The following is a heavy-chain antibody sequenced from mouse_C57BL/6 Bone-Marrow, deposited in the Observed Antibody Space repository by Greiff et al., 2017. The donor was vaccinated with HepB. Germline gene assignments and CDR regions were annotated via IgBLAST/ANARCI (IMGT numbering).Heavy chain of an antibody. J-gene: IGHJ2*01. CDR2: ISDGGSYT. CDR3: AREERFYDYDDFDY. V-gene: IGHV5-4*01. Sequence: EVKVEESGGGLVKPGGSLKLSCAASGFTFSSYALSWVRQTPEKRLEWVATISDGGSYTYYPDNVKGRFTISRDNAKNHLYLQMSHLKSEDTAMYYWAREERFYDYDDFDYWGQGTTLTVSS. D-gene: IGHD2-4*01. CDR1: GFTFSSYA.